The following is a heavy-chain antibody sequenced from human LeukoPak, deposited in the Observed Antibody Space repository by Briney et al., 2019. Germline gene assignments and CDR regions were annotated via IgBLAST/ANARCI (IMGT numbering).Heavy chain of an antibody. D-gene: IGHD6-19*01. CDR1: GGSISDFY. V-gene: IGHV4-4*07. Sequence: PSETLSLTCTVSGGSISDFYWRWIRQPAGKGLEYIGRVSATGSTSFNPSLQSRVTMSVDTSKSQFSLKLSSVTAADAAVYYCAQVTVGGHFDFWGQGILVTVSS. CDR3: AQVTVGGHFDF. CDR2: VSATGST. J-gene: IGHJ4*02.